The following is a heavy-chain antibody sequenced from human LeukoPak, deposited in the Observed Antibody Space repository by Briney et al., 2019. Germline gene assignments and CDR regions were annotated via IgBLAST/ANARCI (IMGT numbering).Heavy chain of an antibody. Sequence: AASVKFSCKAFGYTFTGYGISWVRQAPGEGLEWMGWISVYNGNTNYAQKFQGRVTMTTDTPTSTGYMELRSLRSDDTAVYYCARTFSSGRYGMDVWGQGTTVTVSS. CDR3: ARTFSSGRYGMDV. V-gene: IGHV1-18*01. CDR2: ISVYNGNT. J-gene: IGHJ6*02. D-gene: IGHD6-25*01. CDR1: GYTFTGYG.